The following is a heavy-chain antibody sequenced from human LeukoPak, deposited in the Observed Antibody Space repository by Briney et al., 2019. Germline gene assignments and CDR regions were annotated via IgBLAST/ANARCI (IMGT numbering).Heavy chain of an antibody. CDR3: ARSLRFLEWSLFDY. V-gene: IGHV3-33*08. CDR1: GFTFSSYG. Sequence: PGGSLRLSCAASGFTFSSYGMHWVRQAPGKGLEWVAVIWYGGSNKYYADSVKGRFTISRDNSKNTLYLQMNSLRAEDTAVYYCARSLRFLEWSLFDYWGQGTLVTVSS. D-gene: IGHD3-3*01. J-gene: IGHJ4*02. CDR2: IWYGGSNK.